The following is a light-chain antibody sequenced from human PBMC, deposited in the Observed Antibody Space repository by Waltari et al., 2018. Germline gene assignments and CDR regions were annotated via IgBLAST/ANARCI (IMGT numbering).Light chain of an antibody. CDR2: RND. V-gene: IGLV1-44*01. CDR3: AAWDDSLNGHWV. CDR1: SSNIGSNV. Sequence: QSVLTQPPSESGTPGQRVTISCSGSSSNIGSNVVNWYQQVPGTTPKLLIYRNDRRPAGVPDRISASKAGSSASLAISGLQSEDEAHYYCAAWDDSLNGHWVFGGGTKLTVL. J-gene: IGLJ2*01.